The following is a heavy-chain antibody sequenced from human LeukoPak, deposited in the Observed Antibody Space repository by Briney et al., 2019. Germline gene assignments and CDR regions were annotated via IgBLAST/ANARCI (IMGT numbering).Heavy chain of an antibody. CDR1: GFTFSAYW. CDR2: IKQDGSDK. J-gene: IGHJ4*02. Sequence: GGSLRLSCAASGFTFSAYWMSWVRQAPGKGLEWVANIKQDGSDKFYADSVKGRFTISRDNAKNTLYLQMNSLRAEDTAVYYCASGYDYWGQGTLVTVSS. V-gene: IGHV3-7*01. CDR3: ASGYDY. D-gene: IGHD3-22*01.